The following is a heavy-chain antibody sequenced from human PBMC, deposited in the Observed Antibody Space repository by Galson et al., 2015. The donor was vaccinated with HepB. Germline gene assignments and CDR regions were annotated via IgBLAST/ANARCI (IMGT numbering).Heavy chain of an antibody. J-gene: IGHJ4*02. Sequence: SLRLSCAASGFTFGDYAMSWVRQAPGKGLEWVGFIRSKAYGGTTEYAASVKGRFTISRDDSKSIAYLQMNSLKTEDTAVYYCTRVLYYDSSGYYYGLDYRGQGTLVTVSS. D-gene: IGHD3-22*01. CDR1: GFTFGDYA. CDR3: TRVLYYDSSGYYYGLDY. CDR2: IRSKAYGGTT. V-gene: IGHV3-49*04.